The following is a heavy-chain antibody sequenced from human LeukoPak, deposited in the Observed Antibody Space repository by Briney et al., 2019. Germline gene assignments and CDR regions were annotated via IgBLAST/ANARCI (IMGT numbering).Heavy chain of an antibody. V-gene: IGHV3-23*01. J-gene: IGHJ5*02. CDR1: GFTFSTFA. CDR3: TKDPNGDYVGAFDP. D-gene: IGHD4-17*01. Sequence: GGSPRLSCAASGFTFSTFAMTWVRPAPGKGLEWVSSITGTHYTTYNTDSVKGRFTISRDNSKNTLYLQMNSLRADDTAVYYCTKDPNGDYVGAFDPWGQGTLVTVSS. CDR2: ITGTHYTT.